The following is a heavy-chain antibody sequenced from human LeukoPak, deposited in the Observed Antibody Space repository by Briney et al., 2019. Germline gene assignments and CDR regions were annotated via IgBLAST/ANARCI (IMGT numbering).Heavy chain of an antibody. V-gene: IGHV3-23*01. Sequence: GGSLRLSCAASGFTFSSYAMSWVRQAPGKGLGWVSAISGSGGSTYYADSVKGRFTISRDNSKNTLYLQMNSLGAEDTAVYYCAKAFNYDFWSGYSPFDYWGQGTLVTVSS. D-gene: IGHD3-3*01. CDR1: GFTFSSYA. CDR3: AKAFNYDFWSGYSPFDY. J-gene: IGHJ4*02. CDR2: ISGSGGST.